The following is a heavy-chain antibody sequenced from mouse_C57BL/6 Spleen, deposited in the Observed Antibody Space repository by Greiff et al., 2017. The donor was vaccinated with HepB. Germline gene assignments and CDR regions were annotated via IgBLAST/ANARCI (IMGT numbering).Heavy chain of an antibody. D-gene: IGHD2-2*01. J-gene: IGHJ3*01. CDR2: IDPNSGGT. V-gene: IGHV1-72*01. CDR3: ASLGYDWFAY. CDR1: GYTFTSYW. Sequence: QVQLQQPGAELVKPGASGKLSCKASGYTFTSYWMPWVKQRPGRGLEGIGRIDPNSGGTKYNEKFKSKATLTVDKPSSTAYMQLSSLTSEDSAVYYCASLGYDWFAYWGQGTLVTVSA.